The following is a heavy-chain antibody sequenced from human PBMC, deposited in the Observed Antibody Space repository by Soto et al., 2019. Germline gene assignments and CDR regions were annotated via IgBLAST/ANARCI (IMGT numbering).Heavy chain of an antibody. V-gene: IGHV1-69*18. CDR3: ASSRTYIGDYSEVVVDY. D-gene: IGHD4-4*01. CDR2: IIPVFTTA. CDR1: GDTFSSSV. Sequence: QVQLEQPGAEVKKPGSSVEVSCRASGDTFSSSVVSWGRQAPGQGLEWMGRIIPVFTTATYAQKFQGRVTINADVSTTTAYMELRSLRSEDSAVYYFASSRTYIGDYSEVVVDYWGQGTLVSVSS. J-gene: IGHJ4*02.